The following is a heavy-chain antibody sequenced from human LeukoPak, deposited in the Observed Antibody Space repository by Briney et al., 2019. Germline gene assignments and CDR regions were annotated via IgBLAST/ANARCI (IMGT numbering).Heavy chain of an antibody. V-gene: IGHV1-46*01. CDR1: GYTFTSYY. J-gene: IGHJ5*02. CDR2: INPSGGST. CDR3: ARGGVGATTYVWFDP. Sequence: ASVKVSFKASGYTFTSYYMHWVRQAPGQGLECMGIINPSGGSTSYAQKFQGRVTMTRDMSTSTVYMELSSLRSEDTAVYYCARGGVGATTYVWFDPWGQGTLVTVSS. D-gene: IGHD1-26*01.